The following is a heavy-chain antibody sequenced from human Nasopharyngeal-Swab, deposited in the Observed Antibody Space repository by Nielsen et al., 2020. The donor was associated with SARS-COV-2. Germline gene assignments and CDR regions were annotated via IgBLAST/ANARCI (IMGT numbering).Heavy chain of an antibody. CDR1: GFSLSTSGMR. Sequence: SGPTLVQPTQTLTLTCTFSGFSLSTSGMRVSWIRPPPGKALEWLARIDWDDDKFYSTSLKTRLTISKDTSKNRVVLTMTNMDPVDTATYYCARVDVDTSMTHWGQGTLVTVSS. CDR2: IDWDDDK. D-gene: IGHD5-18*01. J-gene: IGHJ4*02. V-gene: IGHV2-70*04. CDR3: ARVDVDTSMTH.